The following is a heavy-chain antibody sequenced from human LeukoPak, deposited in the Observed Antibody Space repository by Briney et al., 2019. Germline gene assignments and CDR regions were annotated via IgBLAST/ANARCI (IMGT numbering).Heavy chain of an antibody. Sequence: LETLSLTCTVSGGSISSYQWSWLRQPPGKALDWFGHIYHSGSTKYNPSPKSRVTIPIDTLKSPFSLKLSSVTAADPAVYYCARLRAVADAFDIWGQGTIVTVSS. D-gene: IGHD6-19*01. CDR2: IYHSGST. CDR3: ARLRAVADAFDI. J-gene: IGHJ3*02. CDR1: GGSISSYQ. V-gene: IGHV4-59*08.